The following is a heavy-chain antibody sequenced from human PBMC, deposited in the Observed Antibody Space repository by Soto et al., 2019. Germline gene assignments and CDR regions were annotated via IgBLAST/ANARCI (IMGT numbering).Heavy chain of an antibody. D-gene: IGHD2-15*01. V-gene: IGHV4-34*01. Sequence: SLTCAVYGGSFSGYYWSWIRQPPGKGLEWIGEINHSGSTNYNPSLKSRVTISVDTSKNQFSLKLSSVTAADTAVYYCARGYCSGGSCYPTQHGNSYYYMDVWGKGTTVTVSS. CDR2: INHSGST. CDR1: GGSFSGYY. J-gene: IGHJ6*03. CDR3: ARGYCSGGSCYPTQHGNSYYYMDV.